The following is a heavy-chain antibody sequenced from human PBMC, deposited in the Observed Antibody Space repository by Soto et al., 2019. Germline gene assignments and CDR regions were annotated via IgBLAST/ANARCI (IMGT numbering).Heavy chain of an antibody. J-gene: IGHJ5*02. D-gene: IGHD3-16*01. CDR2: ISYDGSNK. CDR3: AREDPPPGRCLDP. CDR1: GFTFSSYA. V-gene: IGHV3-30-3*01. Sequence: GGSLRLSCAASGFTFSSYAMHWVRQAPGKGLEWVAVISYDGSNKYYADSVKGRFTISRDNSKNTLYLQMNSLRAEDTAVYCCAREDPPPGRCLDPWGQGTLVTVSS.